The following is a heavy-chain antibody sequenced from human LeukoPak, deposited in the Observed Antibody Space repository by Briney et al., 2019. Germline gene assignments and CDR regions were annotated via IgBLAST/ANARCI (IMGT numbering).Heavy chain of an antibody. V-gene: IGHV1-8*01. CDR3: ARPRESSGSYSQSGWACDI. CDR1: GYSFTSYD. D-gene: IGHD1-26*01. Sequence: ASVKVSCKASGYSFTSYDLNWVRQATGQGLEWMGWINPNSGNTGYAQKFQGRVTITRNTPLSTAYMELSSLRSEDTAVYYCARPRESSGSYSQSGWACDIWGQGTKVTISS. J-gene: IGHJ3*02. CDR2: INPNSGNT.